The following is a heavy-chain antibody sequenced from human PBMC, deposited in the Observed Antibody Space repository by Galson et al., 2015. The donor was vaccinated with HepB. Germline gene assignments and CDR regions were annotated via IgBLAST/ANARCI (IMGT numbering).Heavy chain of an antibody. J-gene: IGHJ3*02. Sequence: SLRLSCAASGFTFSNYDMHWVRQRTGKSLEWVSVIGNVGDKNYADSVKGRFRISRENAKNSLYLQMNSLRAGDTTVYYCARGNATTGGAFDIWGQGTMVTVSS. D-gene: IGHD4-11*01. CDR2: IGNVGDK. V-gene: IGHV3-13*01. CDR1: GFTFSNYD. CDR3: ARGNATTGGAFDI.